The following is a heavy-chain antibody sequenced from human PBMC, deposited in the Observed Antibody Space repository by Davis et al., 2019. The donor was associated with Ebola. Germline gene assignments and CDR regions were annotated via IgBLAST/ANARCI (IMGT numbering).Heavy chain of an antibody. CDR3: SRRDFWSGYHFDY. CDR2: IYYSGST. J-gene: IGHJ4*02. Sequence: GSLRLSCTVSGGSVSSGSYYWSWIRQPPGKGLEWIGYIYYSGSTNYNPSLKSRVTISVDTSKNQFSLKLSSVTAADTAVYYCSRRDFWSGYHFDYWGQGTLVTVSS. CDR1: GGSVSSGSYY. D-gene: IGHD3-3*01. V-gene: IGHV4-61*01.